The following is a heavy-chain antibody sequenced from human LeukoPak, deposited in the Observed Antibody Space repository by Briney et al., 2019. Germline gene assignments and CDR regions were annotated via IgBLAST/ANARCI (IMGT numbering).Heavy chain of an antibody. V-gene: IGHV4-59*08. Sequence: PSETLSLTCSVSGGSISSYYWSWIRQPPGKGLEWIGYIYYNGSTSYSPSLRSRVTISVDTSKNQFSLELRSVTAADTAVYYCARLLSGLEYQLFYYWGQGTLVTVSS. D-gene: IGHD2-2*01. CDR2: IYYNGST. CDR1: GGSISSYY. J-gene: IGHJ4*02. CDR3: ARLLSGLEYQLFYY.